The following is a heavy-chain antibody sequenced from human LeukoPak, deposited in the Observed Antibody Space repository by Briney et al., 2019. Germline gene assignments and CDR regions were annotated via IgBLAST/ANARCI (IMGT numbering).Heavy chain of an antibody. J-gene: IGHJ4*02. Sequence: GGSLRLSCAASGFTFDDYAMHWVRQAPGKGLEWVSGISWNSGSIGYADSVKGRFTISRDNAKNSLYLQMNSLRAEDTALYYCAKGVGATPEYYFDYWGQGTLVTVSS. CDR1: GFTFDDYA. CDR2: ISWNSGSI. D-gene: IGHD1-26*01. CDR3: AKGVGATPEYYFDY. V-gene: IGHV3-9*01.